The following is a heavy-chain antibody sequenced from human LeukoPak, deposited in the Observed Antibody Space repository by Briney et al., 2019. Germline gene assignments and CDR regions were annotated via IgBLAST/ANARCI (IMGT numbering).Heavy chain of an antibody. CDR3: AKGPGYSYGYFYFDY. CDR2: ISGSGGST. J-gene: IGHJ4*02. V-gene: IGHV3-23*01. D-gene: IGHD5-18*01. CDR1: GFTFSSYA. Sequence: GGSLRLSCAASGFTFSSYAMSWVRQAPGKGLEWVSAISGSGGSTYYADSVKGRFTISRDNSKNTLYLQMNSLRAEDTAVYYCAKGPGYSYGYFYFDYWGQGTLVTVSS.